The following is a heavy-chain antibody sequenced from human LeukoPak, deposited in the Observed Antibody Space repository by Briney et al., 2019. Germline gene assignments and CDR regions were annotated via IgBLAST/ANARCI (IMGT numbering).Heavy chain of an antibody. CDR2: IKVDGSEE. CDR3: ARNTAAIVLRYFYFYMDV. V-gene: IGHV3-7*01. D-gene: IGHD2-2*02. CDR1: GFAFHNYW. Sequence: GGSLRLSCAASGFAFHNYWMSWVRQAPGKGLEWVAHIKVDGSEEYYVDSVKGRFTISRDNAKSSLYLQMNSLRAEDTAVYYCARNTAAIVLRYFYFYMDVGGKGTTVTVSS. J-gene: IGHJ6*03.